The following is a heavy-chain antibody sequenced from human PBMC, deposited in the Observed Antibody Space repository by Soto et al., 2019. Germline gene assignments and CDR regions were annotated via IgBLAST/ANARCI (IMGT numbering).Heavy chain of an antibody. CDR2: ISAYNGNT. Sequence: QVQLVQSGAEVKKPGASVKVSCKASGYTFNTYGINWVRQAPGQGLEWMGWISAYNGNTNYAQKLQGRVTMTTDTSTSKAYMERRSLRSDDTAVYFCARGEWSSGWGNFDHWGQGTLVTVSS. J-gene: IGHJ4*02. D-gene: IGHD6-19*01. V-gene: IGHV1-18*01. CDR1: GYTFNTYG. CDR3: ARGEWSSGWGNFDH.